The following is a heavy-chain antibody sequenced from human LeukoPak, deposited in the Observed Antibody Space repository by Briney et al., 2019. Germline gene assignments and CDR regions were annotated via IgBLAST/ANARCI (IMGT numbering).Heavy chain of an antibody. CDR1: GGSIISGDFY. CDR3: ARGDWSSSIDY. CDR2: IYYSGST. Sequence: SETLSLTCTVSGGSIISGDFYWIWIRQPPGKGLEWIGYIYYSGSTYYNPSLKSLITVSVDTSKNQFSLKLSSVTAADTAVYYCARGDWSSSIDYWGQGTLVTVSS. V-gene: IGHV4-30-4*01. J-gene: IGHJ4*02. D-gene: IGHD6-6*01.